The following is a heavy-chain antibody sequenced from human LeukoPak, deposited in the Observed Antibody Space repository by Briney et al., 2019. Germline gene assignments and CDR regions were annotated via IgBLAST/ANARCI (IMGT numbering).Heavy chain of an antibody. Sequence: PGGSLRLSCAASGFTFSIYAMSWVRQAPGKGLEWVSAISGSGDSTYYADSVKGRFTISRDNSKNTLYLQMNSLRAEDTAVYYCARGGYCSGNSCYGSRFDPWGQGTLVTVSS. CDR2: ISGSGDST. D-gene: IGHD2-15*01. CDR1: GFTFSIYA. V-gene: IGHV3-23*01. CDR3: ARGGYCSGNSCYGSRFDP. J-gene: IGHJ5*02.